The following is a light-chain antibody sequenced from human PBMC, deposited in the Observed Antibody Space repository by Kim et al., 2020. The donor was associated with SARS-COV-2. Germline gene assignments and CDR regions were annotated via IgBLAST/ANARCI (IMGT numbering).Light chain of an antibody. J-gene: IGLJ2*01. V-gene: IGLV3-19*01. CDR2: GKN. CDR1: SLRSYY. CDR3: NSRDSSGNHLGV. Sequence: SSELTQDPAVSVALGQTVRITCQGDSLRSYYASWYQQKPGQAPVLVIYGKNNRPSGIPDRFSGSSSGNTASLTITGAQAEDEAEYYCNSRDSSGNHLGVFGGGTQLTVL.